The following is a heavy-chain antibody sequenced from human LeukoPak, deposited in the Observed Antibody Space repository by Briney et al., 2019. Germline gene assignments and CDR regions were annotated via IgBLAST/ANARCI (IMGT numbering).Heavy chain of an antibody. CDR2: ISWNSGNI. CDR3: ARDIRPVVVAATFDY. V-gene: IGHV3-9*01. Sequence: PGRSLRLSCAASGFTFDDYAMHWVRQAPGKGLEWVSGISWNSGNIGYADSVKGRFTISRDNAKNSLYPQMNSLRADDTALYYCARDIRPVVVAATFDYWGQGTLVTVSS. D-gene: IGHD2-15*01. J-gene: IGHJ4*02. CDR1: GFTFDDYA.